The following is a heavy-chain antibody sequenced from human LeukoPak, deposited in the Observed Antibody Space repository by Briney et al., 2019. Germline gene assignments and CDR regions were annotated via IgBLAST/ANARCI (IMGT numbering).Heavy chain of an antibody. D-gene: IGHD4-17*01. J-gene: IGHJ6*02. Sequence: GGSLRLSCAASGFTFSSYAMSWVRQAPGKGLEWVSAISGSGGSTHYADSVKGRFTISRDNSKNTLHLQMNSLRAEDTAVFYCAKETTVTSYYYYYYGMDVWGQGTTVTVSS. CDR3: AKETTVTSYYYYYYGMDV. CDR2: ISGSGGST. V-gene: IGHV3-23*01. CDR1: GFTFSSYA.